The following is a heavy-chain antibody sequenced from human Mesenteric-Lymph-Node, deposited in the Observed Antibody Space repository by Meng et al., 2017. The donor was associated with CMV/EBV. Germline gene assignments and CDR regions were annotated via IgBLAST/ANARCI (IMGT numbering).Heavy chain of an antibody. D-gene: IGHD3-10*01. J-gene: IGHJ4*02. CDR2: ISSSSSYI. V-gene: IGHV3-21*01. CDR3: AGGAHGSGSYYNSYYFDY. Sequence: GESLKISCAASGFTFSSYSMNWVRQAPGKGLEWVSSISSSSSYIYYADSVKGRFTISRDNAKKSLYLQMNSRRAEDAAVYYCAGGAHGSGSYYNSYYFDYWGQGTLVTVSS. CDR1: GFTFSSYS.